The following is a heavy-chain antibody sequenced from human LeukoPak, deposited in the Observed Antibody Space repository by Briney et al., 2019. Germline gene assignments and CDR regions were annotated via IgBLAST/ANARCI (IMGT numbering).Heavy chain of an antibody. Sequence: GESLKISCKASGYYFADYWIGWVRQMPGKGLEWMGIIYPGDSDTRYSPSFQGQVTISADKSISTAYLHLKASDTAMYYCARQKPDGSGTYLPYNWFDPWGQGTLVTVSS. V-gene: IGHV5-51*01. CDR2: IYPGDSDT. D-gene: IGHD3-10*01. CDR1: GYYFADYW. J-gene: IGHJ5*02. CDR3: ARQKPDGSGTYLPYNWFDP.